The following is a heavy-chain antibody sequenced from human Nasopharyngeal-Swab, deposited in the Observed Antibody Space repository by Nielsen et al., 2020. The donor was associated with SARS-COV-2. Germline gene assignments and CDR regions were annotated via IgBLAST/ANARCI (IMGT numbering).Heavy chain of an antibody. J-gene: IGHJ4*02. CDR1: GFTFSSYS. CDR2: ISSSSSYI. CDR3: ASGSGSPKGAGY. V-gene: IGHV3-21*01. Sequence: GESLKISCAASGFTFSSYSMNWVRQAPGKGLEWVSSISSSSSYIYYADSVKSRFTISRDNAKNSLYLQMNRLRAEDTAVYYCASGSGSPKGAGYWGQGTLVTASS. D-gene: IGHD1-26*01.